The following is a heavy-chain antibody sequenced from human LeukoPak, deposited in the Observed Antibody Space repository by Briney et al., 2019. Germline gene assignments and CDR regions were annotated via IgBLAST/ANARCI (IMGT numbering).Heavy chain of an antibody. CDR2: IIPILGIA. CDR1: GGTFSSYA. CDR3: ARDPNETGELPFDV. V-gene: IGHV1-69*04. J-gene: IGHJ4*02. D-gene: IGHD1-26*01. Sequence: GASVKDSCKASGGTFSSYAISWVRQAPGQELEWMGRIIPILGIANYAQKFQGRVTITADKSTSTAYMELSSLRSEDTAVYYCARDPNETGELPFDVWGQGTLVTVSS.